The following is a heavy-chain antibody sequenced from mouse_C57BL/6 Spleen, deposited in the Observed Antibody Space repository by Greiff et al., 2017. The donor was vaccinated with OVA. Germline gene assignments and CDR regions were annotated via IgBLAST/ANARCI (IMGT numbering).Heavy chain of an antibody. V-gene: IGHV1-47*01. CDR2: FHPYNDDT. CDR3: ARSYYGSRGNYFDY. CDR1: GYTFTTYP. D-gene: IGHD1-1*01. J-gene: IGHJ2*01. Sequence: LQESGAELVKPGASVKMSCKASGYTFTTYPIEWMKQNHGKSLEWIGNFHPYNDDTKYNEKFKGKATLTVEKSSSTVYLELSRLTSDDSAVYYCARSYYGSRGNYFDYWGQGTTLTVSS.